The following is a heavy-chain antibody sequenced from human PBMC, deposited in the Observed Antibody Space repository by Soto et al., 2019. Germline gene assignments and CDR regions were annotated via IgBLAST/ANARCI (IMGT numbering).Heavy chain of an antibody. CDR1: GYTFTSYG. CDR3: ATRSPAFDY. CDR2: ITTDKGKT. V-gene: IGHV1-18*01. Sequence: GASVKVSCKTSGYTFTSYGISWVRQAPGQGLEWMGWITTDKGKTTYAQKFQGRVTMTTDTSTSTGYMELRSLRSDDTAVYYCATRSPAFDYWGQGTRVTVSS. J-gene: IGHJ4*02.